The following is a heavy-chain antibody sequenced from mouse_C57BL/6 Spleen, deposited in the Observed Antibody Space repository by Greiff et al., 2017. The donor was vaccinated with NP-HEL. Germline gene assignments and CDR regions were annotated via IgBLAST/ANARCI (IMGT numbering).Heavy chain of an antibody. Sequence: QVQLQQPGAELVKPGASVKLSCKASGYTFTSYWMHWVKQRPGQGLEWIGMIHPNSGSTNYNEKFKSKATLTVDKSSSTAYMQLSSLTSEDSAVYYCAREGYDGSSGDYYAMDYWGQGTSVTVSS. CDR1: GYTFTSYW. V-gene: IGHV1-64*01. D-gene: IGHD1-1*01. CDR2: IHPNSGST. CDR3: AREGYDGSSGDYYAMDY. J-gene: IGHJ4*01.